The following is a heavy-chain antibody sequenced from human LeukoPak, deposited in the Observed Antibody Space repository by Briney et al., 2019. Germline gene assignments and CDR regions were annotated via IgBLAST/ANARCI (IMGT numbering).Heavy chain of an antibody. CDR3: ARRHLSYCSSTSCFLNWFDP. CDR1: GGSISSSSYY. D-gene: IGHD2-2*01. Sequence: SETLSLTCTVSGGSISSSSYYWGWTRQPPGKGLEWIGSIYYSGSTYYNPSLKSRVTISVDTSKNQFSLKLSSVTAADTAVYYCARRHLSYCSSTSCFLNWFDPWGQGTLVTVSS. V-gene: IGHV4-39*01. J-gene: IGHJ5*02. CDR2: IYYSGST.